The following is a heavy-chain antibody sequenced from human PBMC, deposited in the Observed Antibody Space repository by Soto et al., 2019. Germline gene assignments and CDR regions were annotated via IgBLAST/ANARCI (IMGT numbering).Heavy chain of an antibody. V-gene: IGHV4-59*08. CDR1: GGSISSYY. CDR3: ARHEYYRMDV. J-gene: IGHJ6*02. Sequence: QVQLQESGPGLVKPSETLSLTCTASGGSISSYYWSWIRQPPGKGLEWIGYIYYSGSTNYNPSLKSRVTISVDTSKNQFSLKLSSVTAADTAVYYCARHEYYRMDVWGQGTTVTVSS. CDR2: IYYSGST.